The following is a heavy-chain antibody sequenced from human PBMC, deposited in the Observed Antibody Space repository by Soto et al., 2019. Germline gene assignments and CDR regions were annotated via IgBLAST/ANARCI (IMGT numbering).Heavy chain of an antibody. CDR1: GYNFTNYW. CDR2: IYPDDSDT. V-gene: IGHV5-51*01. CDR3: ARQEGATVLFYYGMDV. J-gene: IGHJ6*02. D-gene: IGHD1-26*01. Sequence: GESLKISCKGSGYNFTNYWIGWVRQMPGKGLEWMGIIYPDDSDTRYSPSFQGQVTISVDKSISAAYLQWGSLKASDTAMHFCARQEGATVLFYYGMDVWGQGTTVTVSS.